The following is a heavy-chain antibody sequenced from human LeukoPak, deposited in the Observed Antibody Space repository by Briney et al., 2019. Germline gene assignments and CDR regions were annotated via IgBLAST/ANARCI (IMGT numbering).Heavy chain of an antibody. Sequence: PSETLSLTCTVSGGSVSSGGFYWTWIRQPPGKGLEWIGYIYYSGSTNYNPSLKSRVTISVDPSKNQFSLKLSSVTAADTAVYYCARNGDYYEKSGCYYLFDFWGQGTLVTVSS. V-gene: IGHV4-61*08. CDR2: IYYSGST. CDR3: ARNGDYYEKSGCYYLFDF. CDR1: GGSVSSGGFY. D-gene: IGHD3-22*01. J-gene: IGHJ4*02.